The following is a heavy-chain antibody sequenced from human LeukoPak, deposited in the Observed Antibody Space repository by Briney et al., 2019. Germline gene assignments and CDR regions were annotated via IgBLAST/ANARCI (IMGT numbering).Heavy chain of an antibody. CDR3: ARPPPIAARPPVRVSNFDY. J-gene: IGHJ4*02. Sequence: ASVKVSCKASGYTFTSYGISWVRQAPGQGLEWMGWISAYNGNTNYAQKLQGRVTMTTDTSTSTAYMELRSLRSDDTAVYYCARPPPIAARPPVRVSNFDYWGQGTLVTVSS. D-gene: IGHD6-6*01. V-gene: IGHV1-18*01. CDR2: ISAYNGNT. CDR1: GYTFTSYG.